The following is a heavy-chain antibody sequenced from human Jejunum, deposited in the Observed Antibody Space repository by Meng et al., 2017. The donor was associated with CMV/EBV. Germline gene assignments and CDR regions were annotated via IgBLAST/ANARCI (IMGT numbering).Heavy chain of an antibody. CDR1: GFTFSSYA. D-gene: IGHD6-19*01. V-gene: IGHV3-23*01. J-gene: IGHJ4*02. CDR2: ISGSGGAT. CDR3: AKVASIAVAGTFNIDY. Sequence: SGFTFSSYAMSWVRQAPGKGLEWVSCISGSGGATYYADSVKGRFTISRDNSKNTLYLQMSSLRAEDTAIFYCAKVASIAVAGTFNIDYWGQGTLVTVSS.